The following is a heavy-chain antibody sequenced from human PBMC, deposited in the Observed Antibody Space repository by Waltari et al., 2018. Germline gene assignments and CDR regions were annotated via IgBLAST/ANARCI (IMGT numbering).Heavy chain of an antibody. CDR3: AIGWGGGSSQFLVD. J-gene: IGHJ4*02. D-gene: IGHD2-15*01. Sequence: QVQLQESGPGLVKPSETLSLTCTVSGGSVSSGSYYWSWIRQPPGKGLDWIGYIYYSGSTNYNPSLKSRVTISVDTSKTQFSLKLSSVTAADTAVYYCAIGWGGGSSQFLVDWGQGTLVTVSS. CDR1: GGSVSSGSYY. V-gene: IGHV4-61*01. CDR2: IYYSGST.